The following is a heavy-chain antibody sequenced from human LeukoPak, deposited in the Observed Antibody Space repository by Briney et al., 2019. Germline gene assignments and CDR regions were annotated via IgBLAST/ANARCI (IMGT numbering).Heavy chain of an antibody. CDR3: ARSMFLLTPFDY. V-gene: IGHV4-31*03. CDR2: IYYSGST. J-gene: IGHJ4*02. CDR1: GGSISSGGYY. Sequence: SQTLSLTCTVSGGSISSGGYYWSWIRQHPGKGLEWIGYIYYSGSTYYNPSLKSRVTISVDTSKNQLSLKLSSVTAADTAVYYCARSMFLLTPFDYWGQGTLVTVSS. D-gene: IGHD3-10*02.